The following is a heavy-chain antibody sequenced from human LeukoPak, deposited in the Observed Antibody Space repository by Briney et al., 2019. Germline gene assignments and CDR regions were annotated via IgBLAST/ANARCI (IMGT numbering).Heavy chain of an antibody. Sequence: PSETLSLTCAVYGGSFSGYYWSWIRQPPGKGLEWIGEINHSGSTNYNPSLKSRVTISVDTSKNQFSLKLSSVTAADTAVYYCARGHIVVVPAAIRYYYYYYMDVWGKGTTVTVSS. V-gene: IGHV4-34*01. J-gene: IGHJ6*03. CDR2: INHSGST. CDR3: ARGHIVVVPAAIRYYYYYYMDV. D-gene: IGHD2-2*01. CDR1: GGSFSGYY.